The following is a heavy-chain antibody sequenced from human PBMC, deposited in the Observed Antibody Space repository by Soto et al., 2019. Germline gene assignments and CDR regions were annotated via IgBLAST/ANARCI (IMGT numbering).Heavy chain of an antibody. CDR1: GGSISSSSYY. CDR2: IYYSGST. J-gene: IGHJ2*01. V-gene: IGHV4-39*01. Sequence: SETLSLTCTVSGGSISSSSYYWGWIRQPPGKGLEWIGSIYYSGSTYYNPPLKSRVTISVDTSKNQFSLKLSSVTAADTAVYYCATFGRGSGYYYGSLVYFDLWGRGTLVTVSS. D-gene: IGHD3-22*01. CDR3: ATFGRGSGYYYGSLVYFDL.